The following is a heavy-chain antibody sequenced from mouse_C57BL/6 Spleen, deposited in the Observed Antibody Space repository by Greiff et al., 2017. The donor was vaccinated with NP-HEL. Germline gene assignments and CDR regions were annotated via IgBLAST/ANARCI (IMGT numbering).Heavy chain of an antibody. Sequence: VQLQQSGAELARPGASVKLSCKASGYTFTSYGISWVKQRTGQGLEWIGEIYPRSGNTYYHEKFKGKATLTADKSSSTAYMELRSLTSECSAVYCCARCYYGSSYELGYFDVWGTGTTVTVSS. V-gene: IGHV1-81*01. J-gene: IGHJ1*03. CDR2: IYPRSGNT. D-gene: IGHD1-1*01. CDR1: GYTFTSYG. CDR3: ARCYYGSSYELGYFDV.